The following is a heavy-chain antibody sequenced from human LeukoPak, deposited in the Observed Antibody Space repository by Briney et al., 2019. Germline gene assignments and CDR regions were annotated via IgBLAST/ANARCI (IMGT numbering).Heavy chain of an antibody. Sequence: KPSETLSLTCAVYGGSFSDYYWSWSRQPPGKGLEWIGEINHSGNTNYNPSLKSRVTISVDTSNNQFSLKLSSVTAADTAVYYCARSDIVVVVADTLRYDSSGYYDYWGQGTLVTVSS. CDR3: ARSDIVVVVADTLRYDSSGYYDY. V-gene: IGHV4-34*01. J-gene: IGHJ4*02. CDR1: GGSFSDYY. CDR2: INHSGNT. D-gene: IGHD2-15*01.